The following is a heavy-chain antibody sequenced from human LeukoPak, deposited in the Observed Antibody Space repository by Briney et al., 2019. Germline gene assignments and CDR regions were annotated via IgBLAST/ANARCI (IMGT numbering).Heavy chain of an antibody. V-gene: IGHV3-48*03. D-gene: IGHD3-10*01. CDR1: GFTFSSYE. CDR3: ARVGSDYGSGSFTLDY. CDR2: ISSSGSTI. J-gene: IGHJ4*02. Sequence: GGSLRLSCAASGFTFSSYEMNWVRQAPGKGLEWVSYISSSGSTIYYADSVKGRFTISRDSAKNTLYLQMNSLRAEDTAVYYCARVGSDYGSGSFTLDYWGQGTLVTVSS.